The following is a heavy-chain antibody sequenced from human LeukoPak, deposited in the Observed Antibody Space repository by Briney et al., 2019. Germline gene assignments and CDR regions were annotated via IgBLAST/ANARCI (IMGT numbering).Heavy chain of an antibody. Sequence: GGSLRLSCAGSQFIFSNYGMSWVRQAPGKGLEWVSSISSSSSYIYYADSVKGRFTISRDNAKNSLYLQMNSLRAEDTAVYYCARDSRPNYGDYAIGYYFDYWGQGTLVTVSS. CDR2: ISSSSSYI. V-gene: IGHV3-21*01. J-gene: IGHJ4*02. CDR1: QFIFSNYG. D-gene: IGHD4-17*01. CDR3: ARDSRPNYGDYAIGYYFDY.